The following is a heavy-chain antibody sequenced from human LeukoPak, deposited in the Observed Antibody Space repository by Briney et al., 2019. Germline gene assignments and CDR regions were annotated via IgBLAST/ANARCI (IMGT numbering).Heavy chain of an antibody. J-gene: IGHJ4*02. CDR3: ARGNWNVDY. CDR1: GYTFTGYY. Sequence: EASVKVSCKASGYTFTGYYMHWVRQAPGQGLEWMGWINPNSGGTNYAQKFQGRVTMTRNTSISTAYMELSSLRSEDTAVYYCARGNWNVDYWGQGTLVTVSS. D-gene: IGHD1-1*01. CDR2: INPNSGGT. V-gene: IGHV1-2*02.